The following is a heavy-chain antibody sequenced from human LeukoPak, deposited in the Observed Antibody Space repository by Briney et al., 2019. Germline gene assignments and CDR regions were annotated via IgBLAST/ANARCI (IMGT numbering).Heavy chain of an antibody. D-gene: IGHD4-17*01. CDR2: ISSSGSTI. Sequence: GGSLRLSCAASGFTFSSYEMNWVRQAPGKGLEWVSYISSSGSTIYYADSVKGRFTISRDNAKNSLYLQMNSLRAEDTAVYYCARSTVTTIYWGQGTLVTVSS. J-gene: IGHJ4*02. CDR3: ARSTVTTIY. CDR1: GFTFSSYE. V-gene: IGHV3-48*03.